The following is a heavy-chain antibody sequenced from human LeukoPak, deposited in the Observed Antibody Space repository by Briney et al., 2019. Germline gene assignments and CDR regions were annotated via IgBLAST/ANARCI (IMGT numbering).Heavy chain of an antibody. CDR1: GFTFDDYG. CDR3: ATDSVDSSGYHPLRY. D-gene: IGHD3-22*01. J-gene: IGHJ4*02. V-gene: IGHV3-20*04. CDR2: INWNGGST. Sequence: GGSLRLSCAASGFTFDDYGMIGVRQSPGEGREGGSGINWNGGSTGYADSEKGRFTISRDNAKNSLYLQMNSLRAEDTALYYCATDSVDSSGYHPLRYWGQGTLVTVSS.